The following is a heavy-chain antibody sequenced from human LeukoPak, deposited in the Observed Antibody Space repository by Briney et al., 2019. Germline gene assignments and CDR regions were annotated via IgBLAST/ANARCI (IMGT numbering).Heavy chain of an antibody. Sequence: RASVKVSCKVSGYTLTELSMHWVRQAPGKGLEWMGGFDPEDGETIYAQKFQGRVTMTEDTSTDTAYMELSSLRSEDTAVYYCARGLLSGESSSWHDYWGQGTLVTVSS. D-gene: IGHD6-13*01. V-gene: IGHV1-24*01. CDR3: ARGLLSGESSSWHDY. CDR2: FDPEDGET. J-gene: IGHJ4*02. CDR1: GYTLTELS.